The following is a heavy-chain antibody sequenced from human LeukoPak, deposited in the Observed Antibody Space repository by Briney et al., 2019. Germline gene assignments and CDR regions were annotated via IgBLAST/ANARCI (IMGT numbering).Heavy chain of an antibody. Sequence: PSETLSLTCAVYGGSFSGYYWSWIRQPPGKGLEWIGEINHSGSTNYNPSLKSRVTISVDTSKNQFSLKLSSVTAADTAVYYCARLSEYSSSSSIDYWGQGTLVTVSS. V-gene: IGHV4-34*01. CDR3: ARLSEYSSSSSIDY. CDR1: GGSFSGYY. CDR2: INHSGST. D-gene: IGHD6-6*01. J-gene: IGHJ4*02.